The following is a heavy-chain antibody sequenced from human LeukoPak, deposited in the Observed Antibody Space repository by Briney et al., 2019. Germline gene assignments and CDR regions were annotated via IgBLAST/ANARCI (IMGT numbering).Heavy chain of an antibody. J-gene: IGHJ4*02. CDR2: IYYTGST. D-gene: IGHD1-14*01. CDR3: ARVLSASEILYYFDY. Sequence: PSETLSPTCTVVGGSTVSDYPYWNWIRQPPGKGLEWIGYIYYTGSTYYNPSLKSRVSMSLDTSKNQLSLKLSSAIAADTAVYYCARVLSASEILYYFDYWGQGTLVTVSS. V-gene: IGHV4-30-4*01. CDR1: GGSTVSDYPY.